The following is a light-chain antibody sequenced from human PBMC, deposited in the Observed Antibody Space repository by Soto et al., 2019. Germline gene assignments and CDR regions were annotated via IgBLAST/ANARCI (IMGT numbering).Light chain of an antibody. Sequence: EIVLTQSPGTLSLSPGERATLSCRASQTITSGQLGWYQQKPGQAPRLLIYTISSRATGTPDRFSGSGSGTAFTLTISGLEPEDFAIYYCQNDGSSFGQGTKVEI. CDR2: TIS. CDR3: QNDGSS. CDR1: QTITSGQ. J-gene: IGKJ2*01. V-gene: IGKV3-20*01.